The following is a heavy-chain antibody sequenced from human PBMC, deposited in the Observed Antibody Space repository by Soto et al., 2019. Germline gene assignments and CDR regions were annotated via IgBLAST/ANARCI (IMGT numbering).Heavy chain of an antibody. CDR3: TRETVAGITGLDY. J-gene: IGHJ4*02. CDR2: ISVSDAFI. CDR1: GFNVGAFA. Sequence: EVQLLESGGDLVQPGGSLRLSCAASGFNVGAFAVNWVRQAPGKGLEWVSGISVSDAFIYYADSVRGRFSISRDASENILYLQMNSLRVDDKDLYYCTRETVAGITGLDYWGPGTLVTVSS. V-gene: IGHV3-23*01. D-gene: IGHD1-20*01.